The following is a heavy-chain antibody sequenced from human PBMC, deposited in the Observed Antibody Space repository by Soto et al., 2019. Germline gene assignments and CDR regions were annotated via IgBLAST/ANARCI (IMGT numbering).Heavy chain of an antibody. J-gene: IGHJ5*02. Sequence: QLQLQESGPGLVKPSETLSLTCTVSGGSISSSSYYWGWIRQPPGKGLEWIGSMYYSGSTSYNPPLKSRVTISVDTSKTQFSLNLSSVTAADTAVYYCARLEQLNWFDPWGQGTLVTVSS. CDR2: MYYSGST. CDR1: GGSISSSSYY. D-gene: IGHD1-1*01. V-gene: IGHV4-39*01. CDR3: ARLEQLNWFDP.